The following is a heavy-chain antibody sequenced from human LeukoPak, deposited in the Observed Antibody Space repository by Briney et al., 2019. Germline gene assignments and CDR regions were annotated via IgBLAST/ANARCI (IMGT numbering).Heavy chain of an antibody. V-gene: IGHV3-7*03. CDR2: INQDGSEE. CDR1: GLPFSTFW. Sequence: QTGGSLRLSCAASGLPFSTFWMNWVRQAPGQGLEWVANINQDGSEEYYVDSVKGRFTISRDNSKNTLYLQMNSLRAEDTAVYYCARHRSSWLIDYWGQGTLVTVSS. D-gene: IGHD6-6*01. J-gene: IGHJ4*02. CDR3: ARHRSSWLIDY.